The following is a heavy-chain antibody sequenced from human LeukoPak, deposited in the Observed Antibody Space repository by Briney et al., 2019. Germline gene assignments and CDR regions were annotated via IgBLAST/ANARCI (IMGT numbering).Heavy chain of an antibody. CDR1: GFSFSTSG. V-gene: IGHV3-30*19. J-gene: IGHJ4*02. CDR3: VRDGAHWDLDY. Sequence: QTGRSLRLSCAASGFSFSTSGMHWIRQAPGKGLEWVAFIQSDGGNEHYADSVKGRFTISRDNSKNTVHLQMNSLRAEDTAMYYCVRDGAHWDLDYWGQGTLVTVSS. CDR2: IQSDGGNE. D-gene: IGHD7-27*01.